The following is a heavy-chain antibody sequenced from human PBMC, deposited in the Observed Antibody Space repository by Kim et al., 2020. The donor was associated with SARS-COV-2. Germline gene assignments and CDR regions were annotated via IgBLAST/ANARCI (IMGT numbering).Heavy chain of an antibody. CDR2: ISCDGSNK. V-gene: IGHV3-30-3*01. Sequence: GGSLRLSCAASGFTFSSYAMHWVRQAPGKGLEWVSVISCDGSNKYYADSVKGRFTISRDNSKNTLYLQMNSLRAEDTAVYYCARDPASIYSSGWYGGDGYWGQGTLVTVSS. J-gene: IGHJ4*02. CDR3: ARDPASIYSSGWYGGDGY. CDR1: GFTFSSYA. D-gene: IGHD6-19*01.